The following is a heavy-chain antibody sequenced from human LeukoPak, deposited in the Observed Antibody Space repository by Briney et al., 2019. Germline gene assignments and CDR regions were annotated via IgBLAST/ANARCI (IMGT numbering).Heavy chain of an antibody. CDR3: AKGAKDYCDSTTDY. CDR1: AFTFRSSA. D-gene: IGHD4-17*01. J-gene: IGHJ4*02. Sequence: GGSLRLSCAASAFTFRSSAMSWFRQAPGKGMEWVSVISGSGGRTYYADSVKGWFTISRDNSKRTLFLQMNRLRAADTAVYYCAKGAKDYCDSTTDYWGQGTLVTVSS. V-gene: IGHV3-23*01. CDR2: ISGSGGRT.